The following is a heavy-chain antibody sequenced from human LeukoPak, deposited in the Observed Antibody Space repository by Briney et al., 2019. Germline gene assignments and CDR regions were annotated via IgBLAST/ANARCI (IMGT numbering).Heavy chain of an antibody. CDR2: IYPGDSNT. CDR3: ARHQGYFDP. CDR1: EYSFTNYW. D-gene: IGHD3-22*01. J-gene: IGHJ5*02. V-gene: IGHV5-51*01. Sequence: GESLKISCKGSEYSFTNYWIGWVRQMPGKGLEWLGMIYPGDSNTRYSPSFQGHVTISADKSISTAYLQWRSLKASDTAMYYCARHQGYFDPWGQGTLVTVSS.